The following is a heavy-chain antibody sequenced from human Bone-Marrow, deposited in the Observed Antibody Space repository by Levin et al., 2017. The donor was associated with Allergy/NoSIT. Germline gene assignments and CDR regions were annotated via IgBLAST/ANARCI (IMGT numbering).Heavy chain of an antibody. V-gene: IGHV3-7*01. CDR2: IKQDGSDK. CDR3: ASIEWWTELPLDY. D-gene: IGHD5-18*01. Sequence: HAGGSLRLSCAASGFTFKNYWMSWVRQAPGKGLEWVANIKQDGSDKYYVDSVKGRFSISRDNAENSLYLQMNNLRADDTAVYYCASIEWWTELPLDYWGQGTLVTVSS. CDR1: GFTFKNYW. J-gene: IGHJ4*02.